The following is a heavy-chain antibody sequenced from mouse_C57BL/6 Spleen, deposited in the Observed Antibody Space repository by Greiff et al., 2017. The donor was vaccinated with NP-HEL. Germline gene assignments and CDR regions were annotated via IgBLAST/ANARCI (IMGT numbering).Heavy chain of an antibody. Sequence: QVQLQQPGAELVMPGASVKLSCKASGYTFTSYWMHWVKQRPGQGLEWIGEIDPSDSYTNYNQKFKGKSTLTVDKSSSTAYMQLSSLTSEDSAVDYCARGTGKRVLFDYWGQGTTLTVSS. D-gene: IGHD4-1*01. V-gene: IGHV1-69*01. J-gene: IGHJ2*01. CDR1: GYTFTSYW. CDR2: IDPSDSYT. CDR3: ARGTGKRVLFDY.